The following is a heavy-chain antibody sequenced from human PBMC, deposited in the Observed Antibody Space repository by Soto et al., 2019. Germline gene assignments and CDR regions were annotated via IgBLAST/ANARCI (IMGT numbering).Heavy chain of an antibody. Sequence: TLCPTGHVSGAPIKTGDYYWNWIRQPPGKGLEWIGYVFYSGATNYSPSLKSRAAISMDTSKNQFSLSLTSVTAADTAVYYCARAGFSYGHLLFWGQGIRVTVSS. CDR1: GAPIKTGDYY. CDR3: ARAGFSYGHLLF. CDR2: VFYSGAT. D-gene: IGHD3-10*01. J-gene: IGHJ4*02. V-gene: IGHV4-30-4*01.